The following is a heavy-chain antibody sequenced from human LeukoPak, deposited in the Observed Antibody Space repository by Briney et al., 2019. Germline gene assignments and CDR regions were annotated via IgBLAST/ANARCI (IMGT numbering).Heavy chain of an antibody. V-gene: IGHV4-61*08. CDR3: ATGYWYFDL. J-gene: IGHJ2*01. CDR2: IYYSGST. Sequence: PSETLSLTCTVSGGSISSGGYYWSWIRQHPGKGLEWIGYIYYSGSTNYNPSLKSRVSISVDSSKNQFSLKLSSVTAADTAVYYCATGYWYFDLWGRGTLVTVSS. CDR1: GGSISSGGYY. D-gene: IGHD1-14*01.